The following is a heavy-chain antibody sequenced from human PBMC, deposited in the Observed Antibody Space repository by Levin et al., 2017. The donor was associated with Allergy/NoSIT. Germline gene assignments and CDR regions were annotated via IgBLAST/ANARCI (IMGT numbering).Heavy chain of an antibody. D-gene: IGHD6-13*01. Sequence: GGSLRLSCTASGFTFGDYAMSWFRQAPGKGLEWVGFIRSKAYGGTTEYAASVKGRFTISRDDSKSIAYLQMNSLKTEDTAVYYCTRDESASYSSSWYYYYYYMDVWGKGTTVTVSS. CDR1: GFTFGDYA. J-gene: IGHJ6*03. CDR2: IRSKAYGGTT. V-gene: IGHV3-49*03. CDR3: TRDESASYSSSWYYYYYYMDV.